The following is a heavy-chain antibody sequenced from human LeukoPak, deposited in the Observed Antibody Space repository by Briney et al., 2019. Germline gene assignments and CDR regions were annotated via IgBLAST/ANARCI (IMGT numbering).Heavy chain of an antibody. V-gene: IGHV3-23*01. J-gene: IGHJ4*02. D-gene: IGHD3-22*01. CDR3: ARDLRSSGYYAFDY. Sequence: PGGSLRLSCAASGFTFSSYGMSWVRQAPGKGLGWVSAISGSGGSTYYADSVKGRFTISRDNAKNSLYLQMNSLRAEDTAVYYCARDLRSSGYYAFDYWGQGTLVTVSS. CDR2: ISGSGGST. CDR1: GFTFSSYG.